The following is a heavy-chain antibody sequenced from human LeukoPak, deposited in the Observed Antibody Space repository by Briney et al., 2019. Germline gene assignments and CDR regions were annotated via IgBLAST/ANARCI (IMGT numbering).Heavy chain of an antibody. CDR2: IYYTGST. Sequence: PSETLSLTCSASGGSISSSSYYWGWIRQPPGKGLEWIGSIYYTGSTYYNPSLKSRVTISVDTSKNRFSLKVSSVTAADTAVYYCAKCIGYSSGWYTFDYWGQGTLVTVSS. V-gene: IGHV4-39*07. CDR3: AKCIGYSSGWYTFDY. J-gene: IGHJ4*02. D-gene: IGHD6-19*01. CDR1: GGSISSSSYY.